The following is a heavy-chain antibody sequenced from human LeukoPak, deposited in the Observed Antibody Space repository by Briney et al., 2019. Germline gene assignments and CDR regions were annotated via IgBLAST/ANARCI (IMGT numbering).Heavy chain of an antibody. D-gene: IGHD3-10*01. V-gene: IGHV3-30*02. CDR2: IHYDGNDK. J-gene: IGHJ3*02. CDR1: GFTFSSYG. Sequence: GGSLRLSCVASGFTFSSYGMHWVRQAPGKGLEWVAFIHYDGNDKYFADSVKGRFSISRDNSKNTLYLQMNSLRAEDTAVYYCAKTHRRITLADPFDIWGKGKMVTVSS. CDR3: AKTHRRITLADPFDI.